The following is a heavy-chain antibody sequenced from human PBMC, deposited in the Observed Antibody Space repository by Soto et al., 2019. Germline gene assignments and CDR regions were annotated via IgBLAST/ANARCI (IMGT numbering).Heavy chain of an antibody. CDR3: AKDPHNCCGGDCYPRL. CDR2: ISYDGSSK. Sequence: QVQLVESGGGVVQPGRSLRLSCAASGFTFSSYGMHWVRQTPGKVLEWVAIISYDGSSKYYADSVKGRFIIARDNSKNTLYLQMNSLRTEDTGVYYCAKDPHNCCGGDCYPRLGGQGSLGTVSS. CDR1: GFTFSSYG. J-gene: IGHJ4*02. D-gene: IGHD2-21*02. V-gene: IGHV3-30*18.